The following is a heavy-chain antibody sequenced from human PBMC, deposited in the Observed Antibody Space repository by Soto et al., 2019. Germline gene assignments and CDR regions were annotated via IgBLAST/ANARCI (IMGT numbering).Heavy chain of an antibody. D-gene: IGHD3-16*01. CDR3: ARELNSRGVYGMDV. CDR2: IWYDGSNK. J-gene: IGHJ6*02. CDR1: GFTFSSYG. V-gene: IGHV3-33*01. Sequence: GGSLRLSCAASGFTFSSYGMHWVRQAPGKGLEWVAVIWYDGSNKYYADSVKGRFTISRDNSKNTLYLQMNSLRAEDTAVYYCARELNSRGVYGMDVWGQGTTVTVSS.